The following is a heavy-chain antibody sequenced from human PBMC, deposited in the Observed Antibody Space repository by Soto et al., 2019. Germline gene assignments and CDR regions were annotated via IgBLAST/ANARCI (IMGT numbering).Heavy chain of an antibody. D-gene: IGHD2-2*01. Sequence: QVQLQESGPGLVKPSQTVSLTCSVSGGSIISGGSYWNWIRQRPGKGLEWIGYIYDSENTYNNPSLKGRVFLSIDTSKNQFSLKLTAVTAADTAVYDCARADQTGCYGFAVWGQWTTVTVS. CDR2: IYDSENT. V-gene: IGHV4-31*03. CDR1: GGSIISGGSY. CDR3: ARADQTGCYGFAV. J-gene: IGHJ6*02.